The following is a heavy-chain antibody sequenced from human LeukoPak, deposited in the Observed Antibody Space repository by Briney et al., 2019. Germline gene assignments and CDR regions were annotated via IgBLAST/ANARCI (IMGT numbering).Heavy chain of an antibody. CDR1: GFTFNNYA. Sequence: RGSLRLSCAASGFTFNNYAMSWVRQAPGKGLEWVSAISGSGGTTYYADSVKGRFTFSRDNSKSTLYLQMNSLRGEDTAVYYCAKGGPPTGASPRPWDFNYWGQGTLVTVSS. D-gene: IGHD1-26*01. J-gene: IGHJ4*02. CDR3: AKGGPPTGASPRPWDFNY. V-gene: IGHV3-23*01. CDR2: ISGSGGTT.